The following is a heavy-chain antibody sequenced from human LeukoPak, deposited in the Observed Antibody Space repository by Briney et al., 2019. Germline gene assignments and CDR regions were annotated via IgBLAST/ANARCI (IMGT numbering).Heavy chain of an antibody. CDR1: GGSISSSSYY. CDR3: AREFPQQQWLVLHRWFDP. CDR2: IYYSGST. V-gene: IGHV4-39*07. J-gene: IGHJ5*02. D-gene: IGHD6-19*01. Sequence: SETLSLTCTVSGGSISSSSYYWGWIRQPPGKGLEWIGSIYYSGSTYYNPSLKSRVTISVDTSKNQFSLKLSSVTAADTAVYYCAREFPQQQWLVLHRWFDPWGQGTLVTVSS.